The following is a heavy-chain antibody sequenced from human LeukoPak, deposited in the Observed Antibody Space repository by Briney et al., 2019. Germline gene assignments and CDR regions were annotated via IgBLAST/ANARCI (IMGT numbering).Heavy chain of an antibody. CDR3: ARAYGSGLNWFDP. D-gene: IGHD3-10*01. CDR1: GYTFTSYG. CDR2: IITYNGNT. J-gene: IGHJ5*02. V-gene: IGHV1-18*01. Sequence: GASVKVSCKASGYTFTSYGISWVLQAPGQGLEWMGWIITYNGNTNYAQKLQGRVTMTTDTSTNTAYMELRSLRSDDTAVYYCARAYGSGLNWFDPWGQGTLVTVSS.